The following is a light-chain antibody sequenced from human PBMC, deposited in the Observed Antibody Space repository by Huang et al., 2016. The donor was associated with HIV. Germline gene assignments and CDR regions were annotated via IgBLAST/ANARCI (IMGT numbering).Light chain of an antibody. V-gene: IGKV3-11*01. CDR3: QQRIQWPRLT. CDR2: DAT. J-gene: IGKJ4*01. CDR1: QHLTSF. Sequence: EIVLTQSPATLSLSPGERATLSCRASQHLTSFLAWYRQKPGQSPRLLIFDATNRATGTPARFSGSGSGTDVTLTIHSLGPEDFAVYYCQQRIQWPRLTFGGGTRVEMK.